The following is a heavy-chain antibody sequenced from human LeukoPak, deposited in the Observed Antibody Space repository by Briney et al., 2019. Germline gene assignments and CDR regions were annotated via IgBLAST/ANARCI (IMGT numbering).Heavy chain of an antibody. CDR3: TSRLPGSGSYRDYYYYYMDV. CDR1: GFTFSGSA. CDR2: IRSKANSYAT. Sequence: GGSLKVSCAASGFTFSGSAMHWVRQASGKGLEWVGRIRSKANSYATAYAASVKGRFTISRDDSKNTAYLQMNSLKTEDTAVYYCTSRLPGSGSYRDYYYYYMDVWGKGTTVTVSS. D-gene: IGHD1-26*01. V-gene: IGHV3-73*01. J-gene: IGHJ6*03.